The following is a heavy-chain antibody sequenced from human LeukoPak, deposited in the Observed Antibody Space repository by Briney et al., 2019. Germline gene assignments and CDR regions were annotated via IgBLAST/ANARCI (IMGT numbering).Heavy chain of an antibody. CDR2: INHSGST. CDR3: ARGGDSSGYNYPVFDY. J-gene: IGHJ4*02. V-gene: IGHV4-34*01. D-gene: IGHD3-22*01. CDR1: GGSFSGYY. Sequence: PSETLSLTCAVYGGSFSGYYWSWIRQPPGKGLEWIGEINHSGSTNYNPSLKSRVTISVDTSKNQFSLKLSSVTAADTAVYYCARGGDSSGYNYPVFDYWGQGTLVTVSS.